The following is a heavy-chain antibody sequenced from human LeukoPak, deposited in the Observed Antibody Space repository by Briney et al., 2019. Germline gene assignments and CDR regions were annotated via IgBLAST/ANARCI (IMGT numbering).Heavy chain of an antibody. V-gene: IGHV3-30*02. CDR3: AKKWGSSGGNIDY. J-gene: IGHJ4*02. Sequence: QPGGSLRLSCAASGFTFSSYGMHWVRQAPGKGLEWVAFIRYDGSNKYYADSVKGRSTISRDNSKNTLYLQMNSLRAEDTAVYYCAKKWGSSGGNIDYWGQGTLVTVSS. CDR2: IRYDGSNK. CDR1: GFTFSSYG. D-gene: IGHD2-15*01.